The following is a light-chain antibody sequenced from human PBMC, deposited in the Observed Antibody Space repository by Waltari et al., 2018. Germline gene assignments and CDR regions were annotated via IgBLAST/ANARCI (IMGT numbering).Light chain of an antibody. CDR1: QTVRTTY. Sequence: EFVLTQSPGTLSLSPGERATLSCRASQTVRTTYLAWYQQKPGQAPTRLIYGASSRATGIPDRFSGSGSGTDFSLTISSVEPEDFAMYYCQQYDISPLTFGGGTKVEIK. CDR3: QQYDISPLT. J-gene: IGKJ4*02. CDR2: GAS. V-gene: IGKV3-20*01.